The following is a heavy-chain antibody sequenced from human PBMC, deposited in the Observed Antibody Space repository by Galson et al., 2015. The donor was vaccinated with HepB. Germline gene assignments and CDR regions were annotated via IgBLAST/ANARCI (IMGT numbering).Heavy chain of an antibody. Sequence: SLRLSCASSGFSFSNYAIHWVRQAPGKGLEWMAVISYDGSSRYYSDSVKGRFTVSRDPSRSILYLQMNSLRVDDTAVYYCAKGGPGRIGMMINISLGFDPWGQGTLVIVSS. CDR2: ISYDGSSR. V-gene: IGHV3-30*18. D-gene: IGHD3-16*01. CDR1: GFSFSNYA. J-gene: IGHJ5*02. CDR3: AKGGPGRIGMMINISLGFDP.